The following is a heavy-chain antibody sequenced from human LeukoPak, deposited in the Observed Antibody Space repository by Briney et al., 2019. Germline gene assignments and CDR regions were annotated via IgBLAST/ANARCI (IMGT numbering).Heavy chain of an antibody. D-gene: IGHD1-26*01. CDR3: ARGGSSRFGY. V-gene: IGHV3-7*01. J-gene: IGHJ4*02. Sequence: GGSLRLSCAASGFTFSSYWMSWVRQAPGKGLEWVANIKEGGSEKYYVESVKSRFTISRDNAKNSLFLQMNSLRGEDTAMYYCARGGSSRFGYWGQGTLVTVSS. CDR2: IKEGGSEK. CDR1: GFTFSSYW.